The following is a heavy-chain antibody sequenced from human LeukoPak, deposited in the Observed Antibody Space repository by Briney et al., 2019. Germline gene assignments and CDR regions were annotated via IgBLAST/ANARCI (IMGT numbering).Heavy chain of an antibody. CDR1: GFTFSSYG. Sequence: GGPLRLSCAASGFTFSSYGMHWVRQAPGKGLEWVAFIRYDGSNKYYADSVKGRFTISRDNSKNTLYLQMNSLRAEDTAVYYCAKMGDIVVVPAAILEGDDDYWGQGTLVTVSS. J-gene: IGHJ4*02. D-gene: IGHD2-2*02. CDR3: AKMGDIVVVPAAILEGDDDY. V-gene: IGHV3-30*02. CDR2: IRYDGSNK.